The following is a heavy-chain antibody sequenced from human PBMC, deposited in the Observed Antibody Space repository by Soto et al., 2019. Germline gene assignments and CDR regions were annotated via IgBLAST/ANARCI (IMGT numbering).Heavy chain of an antibody. J-gene: IGHJ5*02. CDR1: GGSVSSGSHY. CDR3: ASAHSSGYYGNWFDP. D-gene: IGHD3-22*01. CDR2: IYYSGST. V-gene: IGHV4-61*01. Sequence: SETLSLTCTVSGGSVSSGSHYWSWIRQPPGKGLEWIGYIYYSGSTNYNPSLKSRVTISVDMSKNQFSLKLSSVTAADTAVYYCASAHSSGYYGNWFDPWGQGTLVTVSS.